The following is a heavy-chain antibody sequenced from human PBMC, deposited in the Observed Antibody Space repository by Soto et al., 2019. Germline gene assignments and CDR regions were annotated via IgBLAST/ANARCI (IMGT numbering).Heavy chain of an antibody. D-gene: IGHD4-17*01. CDR1: GFTFSSYS. CDR3: AKGQHYGANYYYYMDV. J-gene: IGHJ6*03. CDR2: ISSSSSYI. V-gene: IGHV3-21*04. Sequence: GGSLRLSCAASGFTFSSYSMNWVRQAPGKGLEWVSSISSSSSYIYYADSVKGRFTISRDNAKNSLYLQMNSLRAEDTALYYCAKGQHYGANYYYYMDVWGKGTTVTVSS.